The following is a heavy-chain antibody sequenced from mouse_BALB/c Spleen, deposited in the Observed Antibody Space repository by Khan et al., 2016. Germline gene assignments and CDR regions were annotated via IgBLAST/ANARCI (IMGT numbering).Heavy chain of an antibody. Sequence: EVQLVETGGGLVQPKGSLKLSCAASGFTFNTYAMNWVRQAPGKGLEWVARIRSKSNNYATYYADSVKDRFTISRDDSQSMLYLQMNNLKTEDTAMYYCVIRYFDVWGAGTTVTVSS. CDR1: GFTFNTYA. CDR3: VIRYFDV. CDR2: IRSKSNNYAT. V-gene: IGHV10-1*02. J-gene: IGHJ1*01.